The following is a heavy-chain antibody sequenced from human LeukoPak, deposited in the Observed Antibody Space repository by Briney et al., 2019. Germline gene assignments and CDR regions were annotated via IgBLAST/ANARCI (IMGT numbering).Heavy chain of an antibody. V-gene: IGHV3-33*01. CDR3: ARETVDTAMGHYYYYGMDV. J-gene: IGHJ6*02. CDR2: IWYDGSNK. Sequence: GGSLRLSCAASGFAFSSYGMHWVRQAPGEGLEWVAVIWYDGSNKYYADSVKGRFTISRDNSKNTLYLQMNSLRAEDTAVYYCARETVDTAMGHYYYYGMDVWGQGTTVTVSS. CDR1: GFAFSSYG. D-gene: IGHD5-18*01.